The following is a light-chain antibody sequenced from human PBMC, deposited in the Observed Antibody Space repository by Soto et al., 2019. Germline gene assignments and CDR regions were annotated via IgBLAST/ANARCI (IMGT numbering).Light chain of an antibody. V-gene: IGLV2-14*01. CDR2: EVS. CDR3: ISYTTNGALV. J-gene: IGLJ7*01. Sequence: QSALTQPASVSGSPGQSITISCTGTIYDVGAYHYVSWYQQFPGKAPKLILYEVSNRPSGISNRFSGFRSGSTASLTVSGLQPEDDAHYYCISYTTNGALVFGGGTQLTVL. CDR1: IYDVGAYHY.